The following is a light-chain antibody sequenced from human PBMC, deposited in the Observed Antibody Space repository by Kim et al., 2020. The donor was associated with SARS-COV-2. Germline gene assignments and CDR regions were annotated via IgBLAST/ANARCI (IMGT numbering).Light chain of an antibody. CDR2: GNS. Sequence: VTTSGTEGSSNNGAGYDVHWYQQLPGTAPKLLIYGNSNRPSGVPDRFSGSKSGTSASLAITGLQAEDEADYYCQSYDSSLSGSYVFGTGTKVTVL. J-gene: IGLJ1*01. V-gene: IGLV1-40*01. CDR3: QSYDSSLSGSYV. CDR1: SSNNGAGYD.